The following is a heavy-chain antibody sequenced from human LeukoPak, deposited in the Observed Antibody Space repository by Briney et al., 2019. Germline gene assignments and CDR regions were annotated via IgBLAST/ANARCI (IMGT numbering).Heavy chain of an antibody. J-gene: IGHJ4*02. CDR2: INWNGGST. Sequence: GGSLRLSCAASGFTFDDYGMSWVRQAPGKGLEWVSGINWNGGSTGYADSVKGRFTISRDSAKNSLYLQMNSLRAEDTALYYCARERYGGNSAYYFDYWGQGTLVTVSS. V-gene: IGHV3-20*04. CDR1: GFTFDDYG. D-gene: IGHD4-23*01. CDR3: ARERYGGNSAYYFDY.